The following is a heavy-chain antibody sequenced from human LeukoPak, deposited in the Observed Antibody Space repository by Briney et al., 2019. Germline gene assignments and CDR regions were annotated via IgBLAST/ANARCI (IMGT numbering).Heavy chain of an antibody. J-gene: IGHJ4*02. V-gene: IGHV4-34*01. CDR1: GGPLRGYY. CDR2: INHSGST. Sequence: SETLSLTCAVYGGPLRGYYWSWIRQPPGTGLGGIGEINHSGSTNYTPSLKSRVTISVDTSKNQFSLKLSSVTAADTAVYYCARGANSSGWFFDYWGQGTLVTVSS. D-gene: IGHD6-19*01. CDR3: ARGANSSGWFFDY.